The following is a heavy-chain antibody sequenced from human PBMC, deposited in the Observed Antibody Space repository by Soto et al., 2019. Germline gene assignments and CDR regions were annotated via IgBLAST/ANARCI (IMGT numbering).Heavy chain of an antibody. D-gene: IGHD4-4*01. Sequence: QLQLQESGPGLVKPSETLSLTCTVSGGSISSSSYYWGWIRQPPGKGLEWIGSIYYSGSTYYNPSLKIRVTISVDTSKNQFSLKLSSVTAADTAVYYCARPQVLYDYSNYYFDLWGRGTLVTVSS. CDR3: ARPQVLYDYSNYYFDL. CDR2: IYYSGST. J-gene: IGHJ2*01. V-gene: IGHV4-39*01. CDR1: GGSISSSSYY.